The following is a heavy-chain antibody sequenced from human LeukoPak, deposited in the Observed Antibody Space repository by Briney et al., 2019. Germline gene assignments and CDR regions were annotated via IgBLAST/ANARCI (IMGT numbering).Heavy chain of an antibody. Sequence: PGGSLRLSCAASGFTFSSYGMSWVRQAPGKGLEWVSAISGSGGSTYYADSVKGRFTISRDNSKNTLYLQMNSLRAEDTAVYYCAKDYRPHDFWSGLVDYWGQGTLVTVSS. CDR3: AKDYRPHDFWSGLVDY. D-gene: IGHD3-3*01. V-gene: IGHV3-23*01. CDR2: ISGSGGST. J-gene: IGHJ4*02. CDR1: GFTFSSYG.